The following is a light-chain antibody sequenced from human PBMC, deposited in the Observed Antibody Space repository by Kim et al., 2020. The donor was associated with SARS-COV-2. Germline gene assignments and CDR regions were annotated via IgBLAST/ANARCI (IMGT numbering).Light chain of an antibody. Sequence: GQSVTISCTGTSSVVGGYNYVSWYQQHAGKAPNLSIYDVSKRPSGVPDRFSGSKSGNTASLTISGLQAEDEADYYCCSYAGNYTWVFGGGTQLTVL. J-gene: IGLJ3*02. CDR2: DVS. V-gene: IGLV2-11*01. CDR1: SSVVGGYNY. CDR3: CSYAGNYTWV.